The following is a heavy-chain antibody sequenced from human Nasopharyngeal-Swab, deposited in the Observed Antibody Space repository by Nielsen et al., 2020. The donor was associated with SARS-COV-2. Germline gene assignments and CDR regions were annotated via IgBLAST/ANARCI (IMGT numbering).Heavy chain of an antibody. CDR3: AREGPYCGGDCSHYFDS. CDR1: GYTLTELS. J-gene: IGHJ4*02. Sequence: ASVKVSCKVSGYTLTELSMHWVRQAPGQGLQWMGIINPSGGSTSYAQKFQGRVTMTRDTSTSTVYMELSSLRFEDTAVYYCAREGPYCGGDCSHYFDSWGQGTLVTVSS. V-gene: IGHV1-46*01. CDR2: INPSGGST. D-gene: IGHD2-21*02.